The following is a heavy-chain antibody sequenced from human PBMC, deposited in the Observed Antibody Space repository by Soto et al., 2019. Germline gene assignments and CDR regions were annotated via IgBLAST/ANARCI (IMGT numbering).Heavy chain of an antibody. J-gene: IGHJ4*02. D-gene: IGHD3-9*01. CDR1: GDSINNGDYY. Sequence: SETLSLTCNISGDSINNGDYYWTWIRQAPGKGLEWIGYIYFSGVTFYSPSLKSRLSITLDTSKTQFSLKLASVTAADTALYYCARQEADHVSGRYYFDSWSPGTLVTVSS. V-gene: IGHV4-30-4*01. CDR2: IYFSGVT. CDR3: ARQEADHVSGRYYFDS.